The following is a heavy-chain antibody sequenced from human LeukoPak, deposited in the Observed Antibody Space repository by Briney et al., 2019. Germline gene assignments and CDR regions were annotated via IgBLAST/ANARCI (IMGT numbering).Heavy chain of an antibody. Sequence: SETLSLTRAVYGGSFSDYYWSWIRQPPGKGLKWIGEVNHSGITIYNPSLKSRVTISVDTSKNQFSLKLSSVTAADTAVYYCARGAAAAGTAAFDIWGQGTMVTVSS. CDR2: VNHSGIT. V-gene: IGHV4-34*01. CDR1: GGSFSDYY. CDR3: ARGAAAAGTAAFDI. D-gene: IGHD6-13*01. J-gene: IGHJ3*02.